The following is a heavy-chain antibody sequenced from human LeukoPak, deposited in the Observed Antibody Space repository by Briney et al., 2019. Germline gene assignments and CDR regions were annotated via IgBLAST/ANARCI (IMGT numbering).Heavy chain of an antibody. CDR2: ISYDGTDT. J-gene: IGHJ4*02. CDR3: AKDHRRIGPLGLAQKTGHFDY. CDR1: GFIFSSHA. Sequence: GRSLRLSCAASGFIFSSHAMHWVRQTPGKGLEWVAVISYDGTDTYYGNSVKGRFTISRDNSKNTLDLQMNSLGVEDTAMYFCAKDHRRIGPLGLAQKTGHFDYWGQGILVTVSS. V-gene: IGHV3-30*18. D-gene: IGHD1-14*01.